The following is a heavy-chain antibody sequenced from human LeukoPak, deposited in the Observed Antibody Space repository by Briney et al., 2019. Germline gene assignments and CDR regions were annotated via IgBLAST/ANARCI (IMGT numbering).Heavy chain of an antibody. CDR1: GGSISSSSYY. V-gene: IGHV4-39*07. D-gene: IGHD1-26*01. CDR3: ARERVGEFTGFDP. Sequence: SETLSLTCTVSGGSISSSSYYWGWIRQPPGKGLEWIGSIYYSGTTYYNPSLKSRVIISVDKSKNQFSLKLSSVTAADTAVYYCARERVGEFTGFDPWGQGTLVTVSS. CDR2: IYYSGTT. J-gene: IGHJ5*02.